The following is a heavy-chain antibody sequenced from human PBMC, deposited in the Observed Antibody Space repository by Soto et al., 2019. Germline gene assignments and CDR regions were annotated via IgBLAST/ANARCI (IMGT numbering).Heavy chain of an antibody. CDR2: IDTSGTT. Sequence: ETLSLTCTVPGGSISSYYVSWIRQSAGKGLEWIGRIDTSGTTNYNPSLKSRVTMSVDASKNHFSLNLSSVTAADTAVYYCARGPRGYVYYHGMDVWGQGTTVTVSS. CDR1: GGSISSYY. CDR3: ARGPRGYVYYHGMDV. J-gene: IGHJ6*02. V-gene: IGHV4-4*07. D-gene: IGHD3-10*01.